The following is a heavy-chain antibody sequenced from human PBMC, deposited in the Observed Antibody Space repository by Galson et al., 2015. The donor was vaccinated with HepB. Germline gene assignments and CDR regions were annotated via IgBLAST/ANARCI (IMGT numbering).Heavy chain of an antibody. Sequence: SVKVSCKASGYTFTTYFMHWVRQAPGQGFEWMGIIRPTTGSTSYAQKFQGRVTMTRDTSTSTFYMELSSLTSEDSAIYYCGRYGKGTFDIWGQGTMVTVSS. CDR3: GRYGKGTFDI. CDR1: GYTFTTYF. D-gene: IGHD3-10*01. J-gene: IGHJ3*02. CDR2: IRPTTGST. V-gene: IGHV1-46*03.